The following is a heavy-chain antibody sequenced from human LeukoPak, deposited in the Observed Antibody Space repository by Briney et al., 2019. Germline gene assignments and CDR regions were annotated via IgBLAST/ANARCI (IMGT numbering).Heavy chain of an antibody. CDR1: GYTFTTYG. CDR3: ARVDTVNYYYYMDV. V-gene: IGHV1-18*01. J-gene: IGHJ6*03. D-gene: IGHD5-18*01. Sequence: ASVKVSCKASGYTFTTYGISWVRQAPGHGLEWMGWISTFNGHTNYAQSRQDRVTMTTDTSTSTVYMELSSLISDDTAVCYCARVDTVNYYYYMDVWGKGTPVTVSS. CDR2: ISTFNGHT.